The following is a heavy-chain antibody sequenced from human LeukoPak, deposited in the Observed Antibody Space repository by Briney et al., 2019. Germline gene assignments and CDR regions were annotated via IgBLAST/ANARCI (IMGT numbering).Heavy chain of an antibody. CDR1: GGSFSGYY. CDR2: INQSGST. V-gene: IGHV4-34*01. CDR3: ARAPPRYCSGGSCYSAGGFDH. D-gene: IGHD2-15*01. J-gene: IGHJ4*02. Sequence: PSETLSLTCAVYGGSFSGYYWSWIRQPPGKGLEWIGEINQSGSTNYNPSLKSRVTISVDTSKNQFSLKLSSVTAADTAVYYCARAPPRYCSGGSCYSAGGFDHWGQGTLVTVSS.